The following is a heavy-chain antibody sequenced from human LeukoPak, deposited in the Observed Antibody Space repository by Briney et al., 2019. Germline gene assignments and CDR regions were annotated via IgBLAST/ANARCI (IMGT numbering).Heavy chain of an antibody. CDR1: GGSFSGYY. CDR2: INHSGST. Sequence: SETLSLTCAVYGGSFSGYYWSWIRQPPGKGLEWIGEINHSGSTNYNPSLKSRVTISVDTSKNQFSLKLSSVTAPDTAVYYCARVGVTIFGVVILDYYYGMDVWGQGTTVTVSS. D-gene: IGHD3-3*01. CDR3: ARVGVTIFGVVILDYYYGMDV. J-gene: IGHJ6*02. V-gene: IGHV4-34*01.